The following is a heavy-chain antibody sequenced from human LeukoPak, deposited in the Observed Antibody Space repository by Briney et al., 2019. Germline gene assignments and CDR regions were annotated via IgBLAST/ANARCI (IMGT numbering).Heavy chain of an antibody. D-gene: IGHD3-10*01. CDR2: MIPKSGNT. Sequence: GASVKVSCKASGYTFSNYDINWVRQAPGQGLEWMGWMIPKSGNTDYAQKFQGRVTMTRDTSISTAYMELSGLTYEDTAVDYCARMTYHGSGPNPNWFDPWGQGTLVTVTS. CDR3: ARMTYHGSGPNPNWFDP. CDR1: GYTFSNYD. V-gene: IGHV1-8*01. J-gene: IGHJ5*02.